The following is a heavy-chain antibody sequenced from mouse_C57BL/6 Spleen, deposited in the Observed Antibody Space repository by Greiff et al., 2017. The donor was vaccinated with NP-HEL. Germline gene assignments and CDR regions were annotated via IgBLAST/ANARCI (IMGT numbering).Heavy chain of an antibody. CDR1: GFTFSDYG. CDR3: ANGAWFAY. D-gene: IGHD1-1*02. V-gene: IGHV5-17*01. Sequence: DVMLVESGGGLVKPGGSLKLSCAASGFTFSDYGMHWVRQAPEKGLEWVAYISSGSSTIYYADTVKGRFTISRDNAKNNLFLQMTSLRSEDTAMYYCANGAWFAYWGQGTLVTVSA. J-gene: IGHJ3*01. CDR2: ISSGSSTI.